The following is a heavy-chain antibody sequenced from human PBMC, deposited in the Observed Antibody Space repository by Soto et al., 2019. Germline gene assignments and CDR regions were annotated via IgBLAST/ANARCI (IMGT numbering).Heavy chain of an antibody. Sequence: EVQLVESGGGLVQPGGSLRLSCAASGFTFSTYSMNWVRQAPGKGLEWVSYISSTGNTIYYPDSVKGRFTISRDTAKKSLYLQMNSLRAEGAAVYYCARSGYFDYWGQGTLVTVSP. J-gene: IGHJ4*02. D-gene: IGHD2-8*02. CDR1: GFTFSTYS. V-gene: IGHV3-48*01. CDR3: ARSGYFDY. CDR2: ISSTGNTI.